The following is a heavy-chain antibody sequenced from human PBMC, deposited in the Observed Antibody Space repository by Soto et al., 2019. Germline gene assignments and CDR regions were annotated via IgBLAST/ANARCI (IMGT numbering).Heavy chain of an antibody. CDR3: ARHLRATPFDY. J-gene: IGHJ4*02. D-gene: IGHD2-15*01. CDR1: GYSFTNYW. V-gene: IGHV5-51*01. Sequence: GESLKISCRGSGYSFTNYWIGWVRQMPGKGLEWMGIIYPGDSDTRYSPSFQGQVTISADKSISTAYLQWSSLKASDTAIYYCARHLRATPFDYWGQGTLVTVSS. CDR2: IYPGDSDT.